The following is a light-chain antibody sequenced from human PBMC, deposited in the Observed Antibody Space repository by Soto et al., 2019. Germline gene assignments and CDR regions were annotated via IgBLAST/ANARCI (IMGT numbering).Light chain of an antibody. CDR3: KHRNSFTHT. J-gene: IGKJ4*01. CDR1: QGISSW. Sequence: DIQMTQSPSSVSASVGDRVTITCRASQGISSWLDWYQQKPGKAPKLLIYAASSLQSGVPSRFSGSGSGTAFTLTSSSLQPEEFATYYWKHRNSFTHTFGRGTKVEIK. CDR2: AAS. V-gene: IGKV1-12*01.